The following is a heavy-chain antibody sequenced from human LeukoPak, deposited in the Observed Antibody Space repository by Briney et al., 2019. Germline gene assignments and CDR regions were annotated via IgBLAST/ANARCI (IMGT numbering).Heavy chain of an antibody. CDR3: ARHGTEWELLFFDY. CDR2: IYYSGST. CDR1: GGSISSSTYY. D-gene: IGHD1-26*01. J-gene: IGHJ4*02. Sequence: SETLSLTCTVSGGSISSSTYYWGWIRQPPGKGLEWIGSIYYSGSTYYNPSLRSRITISVDTSKNEFSLKLSSVTAADTALYYCARHGTEWELLFFDYWGQGTLVTVSS. V-gene: IGHV4-39*01.